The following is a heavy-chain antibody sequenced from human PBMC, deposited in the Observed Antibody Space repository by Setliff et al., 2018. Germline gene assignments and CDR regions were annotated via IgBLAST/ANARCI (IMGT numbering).Heavy chain of an antibody. CDR2: MNPNSGNT. CDR3: VRTLFLQYYGGRSGGYFDY. CDR1: GYTFTNYD. J-gene: IGHJ4*02. D-gene: IGHD4-17*01. Sequence: GASVKVSCKPSGYTFTNYDINWVRQATGQGLEWMGWMNPNSGNTGYAQNFQGRVSMTRNTSISTAYMELNSLTSEDTAVYYCVRTLFLQYYGGRSGGYFDYWGQGSLVTVSS. V-gene: IGHV1-8*02.